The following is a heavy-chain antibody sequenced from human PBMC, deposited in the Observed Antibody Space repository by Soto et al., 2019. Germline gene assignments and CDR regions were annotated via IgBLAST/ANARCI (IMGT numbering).Heavy chain of an antibody. CDR1: GGSISGYY. D-gene: IGHD2-2*01. CDR2: INHSGST. CDR3: ARGYARNFDY. Sequence: SETLSLTCAIYGGSISGYYWSWLRQPPGKGLEWIGEINHSGSTNYNPSLKSRVTISADTSKNQFSLKLSSVTAADTAVYYCARGYARNFDYWGQGTLVTVSS. V-gene: IGHV4-34*01. J-gene: IGHJ4*02.